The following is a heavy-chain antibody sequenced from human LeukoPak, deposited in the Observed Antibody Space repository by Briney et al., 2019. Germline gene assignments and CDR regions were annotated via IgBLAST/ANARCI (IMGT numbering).Heavy chain of an antibody. V-gene: IGHV3-30*03. D-gene: IGHD6-13*01. CDR3: ARAPGAAAGTVYFDY. J-gene: IGHJ4*02. Sequence: GGSLRLSCAASGFTFSSYGMHWVRQAPGKGLEWVAVISYDGSNKYYADSVKGRFTISRDNSKNTLYLQMNSLRAEDTAVYYCARAPGAAAGTVYFDYWGQGTLVTVSS. CDR2: ISYDGSNK. CDR1: GFTFSSYG.